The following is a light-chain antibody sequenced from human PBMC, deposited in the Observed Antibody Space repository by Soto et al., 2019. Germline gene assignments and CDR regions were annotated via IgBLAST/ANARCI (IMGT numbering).Light chain of an antibody. CDR1: EDISHF. J-gene: IGKJ1*01. Sequence: DIQMTQSPSSLSASVGDRVTFTCRASEDISHFLAWYQQRPGEVPKVLIYGASILQSGVPSRFSGSGSGTEFTLTISSLQAEDFASYYCQQYNKDSPGTFGQGTKVEIK. CDR3: QQYNKDSPGT. CDR2: GAS. V-gene: IGKV1-27*01.